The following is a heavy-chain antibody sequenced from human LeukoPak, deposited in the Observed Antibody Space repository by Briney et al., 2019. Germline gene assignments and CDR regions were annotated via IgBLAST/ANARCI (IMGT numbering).Heavy chain of an antibody. CDR2: IRYDGSNK. V-gene: IGHV3-30*02. D-gene: IGHD2-21*02. J-gene: IGHJ4*02. Sequence: GGSLRLSCAASGFTFSSYGMHWVRQAPGKGLEWVAFIRYDGSNKYYADSVKGRFTISRDNSKSTLYLQTNSLRAEDTAVYYCAKTYCGGDCYGGYFDYWGQGTLVTVSS. CDR3: AKTYCGGDCYGGYFDY. CDR1: GFTFSSYG.